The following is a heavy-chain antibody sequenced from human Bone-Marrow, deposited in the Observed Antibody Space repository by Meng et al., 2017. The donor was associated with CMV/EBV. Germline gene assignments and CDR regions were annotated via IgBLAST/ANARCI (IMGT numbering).Heavy chain of an antibody. CDR3: ARGLYYYGSGGWSYGMDV. D-gene: IGHD3-10*01. CDR2: IIPIFGTA. CDR1: GGTFSSYA. Sequence: SVKVSCKASGGTFSSYAISWVRQAPGQGLEWMGGIIPIFGTANYAQKFQGRVTITTDESTSTAYMELSRLRSEDTAVYYCARGLYYYGSGGWSYGMDVWGQGTTVTVSS. V-gene: IGHV1-69*05. J-gene: IGHJ6*02.